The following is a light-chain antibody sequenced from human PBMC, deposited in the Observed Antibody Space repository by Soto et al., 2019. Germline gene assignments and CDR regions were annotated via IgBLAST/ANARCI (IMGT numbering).Light chain of an antibody. CDR3: HQYGSSPAT. CDR2: GAT. Sequence: EIGWTQSPGTLSLSPGERATLSCRASQSVSSTYLAWYQHRRGQAPRLLIYGATSRATGIPDRFSGSGSGTDFTLTISRVEPEDFAVYYCHQYGSSPATFGQGTKVEIK. J-gene: IGKJ1*01. V-gene: IGKV3-20*01. CDR1: QSVSSTY.